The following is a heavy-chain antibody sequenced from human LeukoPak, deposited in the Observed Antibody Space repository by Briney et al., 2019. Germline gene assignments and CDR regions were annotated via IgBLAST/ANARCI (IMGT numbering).Heavy chain of an antibody. Sequence: GESLRLSCEVSGFHFSSHAMSWVRQARGGALEWVSGISISGDTTYYADSVQGRFIISRDNSKNTVYLQMYSLRVDDTAVYYCANEEVPNDYWGQGTLVTVSS. J-gene: IGHJ4*02. CDR1: GFHFSSHA. CDR2: ISISGDTT. D-gene: IGHD4/OR15-4a*01. V-gene: IGHV3-23*01. CDR3: ANEEVPNDY.